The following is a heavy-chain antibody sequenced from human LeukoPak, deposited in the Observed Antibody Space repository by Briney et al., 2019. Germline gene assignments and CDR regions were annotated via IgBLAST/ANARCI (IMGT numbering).Heavy chain of an antibody. J-gene: IGHJ3*02. V-gene: IGHV3-21*01. CDR3: ARGFYYDFWSGYYYSAAHDAFDI. CDR1: GFTFSSYS. D-gene: IGHD3-3*01. CDR2: ISSSSSYI. Sequence: PGGSLRLSCAASGFTFSSYSMNWVRQAPGKGLEWVSSISSSSSYIYYADSVKGRFTISRDNAKNSLYLQMNSLRAEDTAVYYCARGFYYDFWSGYYYSAAHDAFDIWGQGTMVTVSS.